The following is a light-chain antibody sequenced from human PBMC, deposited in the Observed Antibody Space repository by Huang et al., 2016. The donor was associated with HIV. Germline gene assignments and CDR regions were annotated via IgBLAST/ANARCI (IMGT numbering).Light chain of an antibody. CDR3: QHSDGLSPLT. Sequence: AIRMTQSPSSLSASTGDRVTITCRASQNIGTSLAWYQQIPGRAPTLLIYDASTLQHGVPSRFGGSGSRTVFTLNIGCLQVEDAAIDYCQHSDGLSPLTVGGGTKVDLK. V-gene: IGKV1-8*01. CDR1: QNIGTS. CDR2: DAS. J-gene: IGKJ4*01.